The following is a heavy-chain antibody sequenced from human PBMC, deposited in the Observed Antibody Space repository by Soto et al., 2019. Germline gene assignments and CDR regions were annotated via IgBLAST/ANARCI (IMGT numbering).Heavy chain of an antibody. Sequence: HPGRSLSLSCAASGFTFSSYGMHWVRQAPGKGLEWVAVIWYDGSNKYYADSVKGRFTISRDNSKNTLYLQMNSLRAEDTAVYYCARDRVAVAGDQYFQHWGQGTLVTVSS. D-gene: IGHD6-19*01. CDR3: ARDRVAVAGDQYFQH. J-gene: IGHJ1*01. CDR2: IWYDGSNK. V-gene: IGHV3-33*01. CDR1: GFTFSSYG.